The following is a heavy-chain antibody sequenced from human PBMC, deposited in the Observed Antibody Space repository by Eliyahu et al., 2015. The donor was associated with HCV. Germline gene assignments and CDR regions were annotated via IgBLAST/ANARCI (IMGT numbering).Heavy chain of an antibody. CDR2: XYYSGST. D-gene: IGHD3-3*01. V-gene: IGHV4-31*03. Sequence: QVQLQESGPGLVKPSQTLSLTCTVSGGSISSGGYXWSWIRQHPGKGLEWIGYXYYSGSTYYNPSLKSRVTISVDTSKNQFSLKLSSVTAADTAVYYCARDRDYDFWSGSGTRGGGMDVWGQGTTVTVSS. CDR3: ARDRDYDFWSGSGTRGGGMDV. J-gene: IGHJ6*02. CDR1: GGSISSGGYX.